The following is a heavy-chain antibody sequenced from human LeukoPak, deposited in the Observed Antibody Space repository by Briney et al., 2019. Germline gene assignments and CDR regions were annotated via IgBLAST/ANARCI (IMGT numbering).Heavy chain of an antibody. CDR2: IYPGDSDT. Sequence: GESLKISCKGSGYSFTTYWIGWVRQMPGKGLEWMGIIYPGDSDTRYSPSFQGQVTISADKSISTAYLQWSSLKASDTAMYYCARTRVATPSGYYYYGMDVWGQGTTVTVSS. D-gene: IGHD5-12*01. J-gene: IGHJ6*02. CDR3: ARTRVATPSGYYYYGMDV. V-gene: IGHV5-51*01. CDR1: GYSFTTYW.